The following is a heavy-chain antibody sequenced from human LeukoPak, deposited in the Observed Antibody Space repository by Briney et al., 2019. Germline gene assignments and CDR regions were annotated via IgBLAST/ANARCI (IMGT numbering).Heavy chain of an antibody. V-gene: IGHV4-34*01. CDR1: GGSFSGYY. Sequence: SETLSLTCAVYGGSFSGYYWSWIRQPPGKGLEWIGEINHSGSTNYNPSLKSRVTISVDTSKNQFSLKLSSVTAADTAVYYCARHPNLGIFDYWGQGTLVTVSS. CDR3: ARHPNLGIFDY. D-gene: IGHD3-16*01. J-gene: IGHJ4*02. CDR2: INHSGST.